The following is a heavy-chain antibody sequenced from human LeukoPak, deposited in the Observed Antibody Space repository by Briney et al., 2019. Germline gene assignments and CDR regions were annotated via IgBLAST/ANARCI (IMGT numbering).Heavy chain of an antibody. J-gene: IGHJ4*02. CDR2: INWNGGGT. D-gene: IGHD2-2*01. CDR3: AKEPTQGCSSTSCYFYY. CDR1: GFSFKDYG. Sequence: PGGSLRLSCAATGFSFKDYGMHWVRQPPGKGLEWVSAINWNGGGTDYADSVKGRFTISRDNAKNTLYLQMNSLRAEDTAVYYCAKEPTQGCSSTSCYFYYWGQGTLVTVSS. V-gene: IGHV3-20*04.